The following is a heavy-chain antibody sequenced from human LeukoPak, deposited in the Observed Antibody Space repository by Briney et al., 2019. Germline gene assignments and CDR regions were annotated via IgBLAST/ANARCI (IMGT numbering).Heavy chain of an antibody. CDR2: INAGNGNT. D-gene: IGHD2-2*01. CDR3: ATQDIVVVPAAHVYYYYYGMDV. V-gene: IGHV1-3*01. CDR1: GYTFTSCA. J-gene: IGHJ6*02. Sequence: ASVKVSCKASGYTFTSCAMHWVRQAPGQRLEWMGWINAGNGNTKYSQKFQGRVTITRDTSASTAYVELSSLRSEDTAVYYCATQDIVVVPAAHVYYYYYGMDVWGQGTTVTVSS.